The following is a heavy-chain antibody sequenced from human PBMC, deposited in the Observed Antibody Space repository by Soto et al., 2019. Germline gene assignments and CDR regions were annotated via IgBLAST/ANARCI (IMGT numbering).Heavy chain of an antibody. J-gene: IGHJ4*02. D-gene: IGHD2-2*01. Sequence: QLVLQESGPGVVKPSETLSLTCSVSGDSITSSRYYWGWIRQTPQTGLEWIGSIYYSGSTFYNPSLKSRVTVAVDTSKNQLSLKLTPVRAADTSLYFCARQTASIVRQGDFDYWGQGTLVTVSS. V-gene: IGHV4-39*01. CDR1: GDSITSSRYY. CDR2: IYYSGST. CDR3: ARQTASIVRQGDFDY.